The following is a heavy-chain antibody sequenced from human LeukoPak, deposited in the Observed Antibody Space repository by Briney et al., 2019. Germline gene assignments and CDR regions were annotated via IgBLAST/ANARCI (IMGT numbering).Heavy chain of an antibody. V-gene: IGHV1-2*02. D-gene: IGHD3-3*01. Sequence: GAAVKVSCKASGYTFTGYYMHWVRQAPGQGLEWMGWINPNSGGTNYAQKFQGRVTMTGDTSISTAYMELSRLRSDDTAVYYCARERFLEWLLYGDAFDIWGQGTMVTVSS. J-gene: IGHJ3*02. CDR1: GYTFTGYY. CDR3: ARERFLEWLLYGDAFDI. CDR2: INPNSGGT.